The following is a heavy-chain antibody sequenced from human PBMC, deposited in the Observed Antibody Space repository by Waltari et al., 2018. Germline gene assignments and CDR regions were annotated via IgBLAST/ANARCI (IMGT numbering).Heavy chain of an antibody. CDR1: GGSISSSSSY. V-gene: IGHV4-39*07. D-gene: IGHD4-17*01. CDR3: AGTTYGDYVGFFDY. Sequence: QLQLQESGPGLVKPSETLSLTCTVSGGSISSSSSYWGWIRQPPGKGLEWIGSIYYSGSTYYNPSLKSRVTISVDTSKNQFSLKLSSVTAADTAVYYCAGTTYGDYVGFFDYWGQGTLVTVSS. CDR2: IYYSGST. J-gene: IGHJ4*02.